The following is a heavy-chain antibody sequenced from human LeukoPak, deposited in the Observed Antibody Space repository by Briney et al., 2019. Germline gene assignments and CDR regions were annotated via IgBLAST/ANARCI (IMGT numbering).Heavy chain of an antibody. J-gene: IGHJ4*02. D-gene: IGHD6-6*01. CDR1: GFTFTRYW. Sequence: GGSLTLSCAASGFTFTRYWMSWVRQAPGKELEWVANIKQDGSDRNYADSVKGRITITRDNAQNSLYLQVNSLSAEDTAVYYCARIGYRSSTFDYWGQGTLVTVSS. CDR3: ARIGYRSSTFDY. V-gene: IGHV3-7*05. CDR2: IKQDGSDR.